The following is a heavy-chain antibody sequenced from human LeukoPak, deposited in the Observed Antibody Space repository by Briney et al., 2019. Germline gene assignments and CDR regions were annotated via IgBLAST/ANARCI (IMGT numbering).Heavy chain of an antibody. J-gene: IGHJ4*02. D-gene: IGHD1-26*01. CDR3: TKEIGSGSRYSFDY. V-gene: IGHV3-30*18. Sequence: GGSLRLSCEASGFTFRKHGMHWVRQAPGQGLEWVAVVSDDGTITYYADSVKGRFTISRDNSKNALFLQMSSLRGEDTAVYYCTKEIGSGSRYSFDYWGRGTPVTVSS. CDR2: VSDDGTIT. CDR1: GFTFRKHG.